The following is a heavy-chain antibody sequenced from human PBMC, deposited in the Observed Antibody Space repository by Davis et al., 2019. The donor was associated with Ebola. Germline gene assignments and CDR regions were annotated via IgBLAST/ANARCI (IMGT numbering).Heavy chain of an antibody. CDR2: ISAYNGNT. J-gene: IGHJ6*02. CDR3: ARRATMVRGVIITNYGMDV. Sequence: ASVKVSCKASGYTFTSYGISWVRQAPGQGLEWMGWISAYNGNTNSAQKLQGRVTMTTDTSTSTAYMELRSLRSDDTAVYYCARRATMVRGVIITNYGMDVWGQGTTVTVSS. CDR1: GYTFTSYG. D-gene: IGHD3-10*01. V-gene: IGHV1-18*01.